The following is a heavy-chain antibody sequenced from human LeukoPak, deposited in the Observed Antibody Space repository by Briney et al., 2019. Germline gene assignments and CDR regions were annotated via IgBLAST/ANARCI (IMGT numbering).Heavy chain of an antibody. J-gene: IGHJ4*02. CDR1: GFTFNTYY. CDR2: ISSVGTT. CDR3: ARDQYSYAHAAH. V-gene: IGHV3-66*01. Sequence: GGSLRLSCAASGFTFNTYYMSWVRQAPGKGLEWVSVISSVGTTYYADSVKGRFTISRDNSKNTLHLQMNSLRAEDTAVYYCARDQYSYAHAAHWGQGTLFTVSS. D-gene: IGHD5-18*01.